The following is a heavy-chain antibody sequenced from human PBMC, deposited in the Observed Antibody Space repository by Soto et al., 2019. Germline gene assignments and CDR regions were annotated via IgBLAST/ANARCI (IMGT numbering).Heavy chain of an antibody. V-gene: IGHV1-69*13. J-gene: IGHJ6*02. CDR2: IIPIFGTA. CDR1: GGTFSIYA. D-gene: IGHD3-10*01. CDR3: ARARPLRVTPYYYYGMDV. Sequence: GPPVKVSCKASGGTFSIYAISWVRQAPGQGLEWMGGIIPIFGTANYAQKFQGRVTITADESTSTAYMELSSLRPEDTAVYYCARARPLRVTPYYYYGMDVWGQGTTVTVSS.